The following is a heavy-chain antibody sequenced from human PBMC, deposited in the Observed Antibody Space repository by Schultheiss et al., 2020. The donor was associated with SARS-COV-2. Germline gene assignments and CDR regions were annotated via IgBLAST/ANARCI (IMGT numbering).Heavy chain of an antibody. CDR2: IYTSGST. CDR3: AREGGRPSTSPPHYYYYMDV. J-gene: IGHJ6*03. V-gene: IGHV4-4*07. CDR1: GGSISSYY. D-gene: IGHD3-16*01. Sequence: SETLSLTCTVSGGSISSYYWSWIRQPAGKGLEWIGRIYTSGSTNYNPSLKSRVTISVDTSKNQFSLKLSSVTAADTAVYYCAREGGRPSTSPPHYYYYMDVWGKGTTVTVSS.